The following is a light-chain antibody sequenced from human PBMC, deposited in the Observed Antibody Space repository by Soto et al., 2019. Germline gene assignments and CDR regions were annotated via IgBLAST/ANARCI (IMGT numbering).Light chain of an antibody. CDR3: QVRDVWPS. V-gene: IGKV3-11*01. Sequence: IVLTQSPVTLALSPGESAVLSCRVSQSVSTSLAWYQHKPGQAPRLFIYDSSKRAPGIPARFTGSGSGTDFTLTISSLEPEDIAVYYCQVRDVWPSFGQGTKV. J-gene: IGKJ1*01. CDR1: QSVSTS. CDR2: DSS.